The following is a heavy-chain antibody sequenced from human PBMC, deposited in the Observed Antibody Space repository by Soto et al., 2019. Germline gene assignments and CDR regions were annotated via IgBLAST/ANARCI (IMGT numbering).Heavy chain of an antibody. CDR3: ARETVEQQLYYFDY. CDR2: INHSGST. J-gene: IGHJ4*02. V-gene: IGHV4-34*01. D-gene: IGHD6-13*01. CDR1: GGSFSGYY. Sequence: LEILSLTCAVYGGSFSGYYWSWIRQPPGKGLEWIGEINHSGSTNYNPSLKSRVTISVDTSKNQFSLKLSSVTAADTAVYYCARETVEQQLYYFDYWGQGTLVTVSS.